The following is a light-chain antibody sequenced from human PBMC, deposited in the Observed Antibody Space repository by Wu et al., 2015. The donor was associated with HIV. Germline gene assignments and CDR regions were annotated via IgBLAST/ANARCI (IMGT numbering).Light chain of an antibody. CDR2: AAS. CDR3: QQSYSIPPRT. V-gene: IGKV1-39*01. CDR1: QSINSN. J-gene: IGKJ1*01. Sequence: DIQMTQSPSSLSASVGDRVTITCRASQSINSNLNWYQQKSGRAPKLLIYAASSLQSGVPSRFSGSGSGTDFTLTISSLQPKDFATYYCQQSYSIPPRTFGQGTKVEIK.